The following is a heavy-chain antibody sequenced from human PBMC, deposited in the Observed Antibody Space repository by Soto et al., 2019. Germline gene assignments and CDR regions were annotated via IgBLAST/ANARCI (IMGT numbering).Heavy chain of an antibody. Sequence: SVTLSLTCDVSGGSIDNSHSFWCWVRQPHGWGLEFLGSGYYSGGTYYNPSLTSRVSVSVVTSTHQVSLRVGSVSVAAPAQSYCVRVVEAATRHTDFDTWGQGIMVTVSS. V-gene: IGHV4-39*01. CDR3: VRVVEAATRHTDFDT. CDR1: GGSIDNSHSF. CDR2: GYYSGGT. J-gene: IGHJ4*02. D-gene: IGHD2-21*01.